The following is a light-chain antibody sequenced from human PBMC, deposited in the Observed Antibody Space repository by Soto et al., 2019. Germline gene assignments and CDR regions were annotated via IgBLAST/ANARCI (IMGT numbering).Light chain of an antibody. V-gene: IGKV3-11*01. CDR1: QSVTTY. CDR3: HQCANWRLT. J-gene: IGKJ4*01. Sequence: EIVLTQSPATLSLSPGERATLSCRASQSVTTYLAWYQQKPGQAPRLLIYDASNRATGIPARFTGSGSGTDFSLTISSLAPEDFAVYYCHQCANWRLTFGGGTKVEIK. CDR2: DAS.